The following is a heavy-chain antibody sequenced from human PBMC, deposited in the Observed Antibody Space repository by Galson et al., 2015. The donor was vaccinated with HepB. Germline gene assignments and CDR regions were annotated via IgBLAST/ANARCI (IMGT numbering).Heavy chain of an antibody. CDR3: ARQGNYGMDV. V-gene: IGHV4-39*01. CDR2: IYYSGST. CDR1: GGSISSSSYS. Sequence: TLSLTCTVSGGSISSSSYSWGWLRQPPGKEREWIVSIYYSGSTYYNPSLKSRVTISVDTSKNQFPLKLSSVTAADTAVYYCARQGNYGMDVWGQGTTVTVSS. J-gene: IGHJ6*02.